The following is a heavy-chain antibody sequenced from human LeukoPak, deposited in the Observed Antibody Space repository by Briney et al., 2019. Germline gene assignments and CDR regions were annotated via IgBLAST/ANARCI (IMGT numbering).Heavy chain of an antibody. CDR1: GFTFSSYG. CDR3: AKSRSGSYSGYFDY. Sequence: GGSLRLSCAASGFTFSSYGMHWVRQAPGKGLEWVAFIRNDGSNEYYADSVKGRFTISRDNSKNTLSLQMNSLRADDTAVYYCAKSRSGSYSGYFDYWGQGTLVTVSS. J-gene: IGHJ4*02. CDR2: IRNDGSNE. V-gene: IGHV3-30*02. D-gene: IGHD1-26*01.